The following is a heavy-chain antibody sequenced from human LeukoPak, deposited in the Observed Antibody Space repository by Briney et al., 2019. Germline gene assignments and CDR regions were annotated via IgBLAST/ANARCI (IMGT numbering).Heavy chain of an antibody. J-gene: IGHJ5*02. D-gene: IGHD2-2*01. CDR1: NGSLNGYF. V-gene: IGHV4-59*01. Sequence: SETLSLTCTVSNGSLNGYFWSWIRQPPATGLPWLGYIHSTGNTNYNPSLRSRLTISFDMSKNQLSLKLTSMTATDTVVYYCARGGMPTPSTNWFDPWGQGTLVTVSS. CDR2: IHSTGNT. CDR3: ARGGMPTPSTNWFDP.